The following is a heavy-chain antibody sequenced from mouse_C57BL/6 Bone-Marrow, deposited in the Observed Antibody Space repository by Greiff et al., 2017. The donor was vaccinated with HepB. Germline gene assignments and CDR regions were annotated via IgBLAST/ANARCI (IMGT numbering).Heavy chain of an antibody. D-gene: IGHD1-1*01. CDR2: FTMYSDAT. CDR1: YFAFMASA. Sequence: LMESGAELVRPGSSVKLSCKDSYFAFMASAMHWVKQRPGHGLEWIGSFTMYSDATEYSENFKGKATLTANTSSSTAYMELSSLTSEDSAVSPTTVVGDYFDYWGQGTTLTVSS. J-gene: IGHJ2*01. CDR3: TVVGDYFDY. V-gene: IGHV1-49*01.